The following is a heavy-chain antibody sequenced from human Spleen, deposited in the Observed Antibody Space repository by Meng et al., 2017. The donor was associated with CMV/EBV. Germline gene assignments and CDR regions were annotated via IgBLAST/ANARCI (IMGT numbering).Heavy chain of an antibody. V-gene: IGHV3-21*01. CDR2: LSSSGRFI. Sequence: GESLKISCAASGFTFNTYSMNWVRQAPGKGLEWVSSLSSSGRFIYYGDSMKGRIAISRDSATNSLFLQMNGLRVEDTAVYYCARDSGYTSTWLDFWGQGTLVTVSS. CDR3: ARDSGYTSTWLDF. CDR1: GFTFNTYS. D-gene: IGHD2-2*02. J-gene: IGHJ4*02.